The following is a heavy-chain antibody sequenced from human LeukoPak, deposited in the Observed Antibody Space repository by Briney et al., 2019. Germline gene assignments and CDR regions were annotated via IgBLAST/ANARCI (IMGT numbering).Heavy chain of an antibody. CDR2: IYYSGST. V-gene: IGHV4-59*01. CDR1: GGSISSYY. CDR3: ARAPHDTSGCSEYYFDY. D-gene: IGHD3-22*01. Sequence: SETLSLTCTVSGGSISSYYWSWIRQPPGKGLEWIGYIYYSGSTNYDPSLKSRVTISLDTSKNQFSLRLSSVTAADTAVYYCARAPHDTSGCSEYYFDYWGQGTLVTVSS. J-gene: IGHJ4*02.